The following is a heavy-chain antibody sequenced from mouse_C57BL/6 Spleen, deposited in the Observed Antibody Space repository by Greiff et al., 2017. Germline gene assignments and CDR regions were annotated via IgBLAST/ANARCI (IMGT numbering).Heavy chain of an antibody. CDR1: GYTFSSYW. J-gene: IGHJ2*01. CDR3: AIYVLPRWFDY. D-gene: IGHD1-1*02. CDR2: IYPSDSET. V-gene: IGHV1-61*01. Sequence: QVQLQQPGAELVRPGSSVKLSCKASGYTFSSYWMDWVKQRPGQGLEWIGNIYPSDSETHYNQKFKGKATLTVDKSSSPAYMQLSSLTSAASAVEDCAIYVLPRWFDYWGQGTTLTVSS.